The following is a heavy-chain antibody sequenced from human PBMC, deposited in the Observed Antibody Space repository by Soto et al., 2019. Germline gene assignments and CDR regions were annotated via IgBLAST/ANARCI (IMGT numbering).Heavy chain of an antibody. CDR1: GFTFSSYA. J-gene: IGHJ6*03. D-gene: IGHD3-10*01. Sequence: PGGSLRLSCAASGFTFSSYAMSWVRQAPGKGLEWVSAISGSGGSTYYADSVKGRFTISRDNSKNTLYLQMNSLRAEDTAVYYCAKSVGFGGYYYYYMAVWGKGTTVTVSS. V-gene: IGHV3-23*01. CDR2: ISGSGGST. CDR3: AKSVGFGGYYYYYMAV.